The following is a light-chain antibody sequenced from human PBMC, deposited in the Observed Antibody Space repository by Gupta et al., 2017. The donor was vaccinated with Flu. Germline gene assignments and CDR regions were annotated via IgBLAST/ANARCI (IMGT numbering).Light chain of an antibody. CDR3: QSSDTSLSVYV. CDR2: GNS. CDR1: SSNIGAGYD. V-gene: IGLV1-40*01. J-gene: IGLJ1*01. Sequence: SVTISCTGSSSNIGAGYDVHWYQQLPGTAPKLLIYGNSNRPSGVPDRFSGSKSGTSASLAITGLQAEDEADYYCQSSDTSLSVYVFGTGTKVTVL.